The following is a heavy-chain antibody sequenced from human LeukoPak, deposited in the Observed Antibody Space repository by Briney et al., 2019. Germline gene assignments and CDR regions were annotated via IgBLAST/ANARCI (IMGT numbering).Heavy chain of an antibody. CDR1: GGSFSGYY. J-gene: IGHJ4*02. CDR3: ARDPYYYDSSGYNRFDY. D-gene: IGHD3-22*01. Sequence: PSETLSLTCAVYGGSFSGYYWSWIRQPPGKGREWIGEINHSGSTNYNPSLKSRVTISVDTSKNQFSLKLSSVTAADTAVYYCARDPYYYDSSGYNRFDYWGQGTLVTVSS. CDR2: INHSGST. V-gene: IGHV4-34*01.